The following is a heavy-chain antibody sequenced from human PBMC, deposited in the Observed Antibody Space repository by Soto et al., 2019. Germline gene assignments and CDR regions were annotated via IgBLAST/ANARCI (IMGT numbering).Heavy chain of an antibody. CDR3: ASVPFINCGYYHTFNS. V-gene: IGHV1-18*01. CDR1: GYTFHNYG. Sequence: ASVKVSCKASGYTFHNYGVTWVRQAPGQGLECMGRISAFNENTHYAQNFGGRATTPTATSTDTAYRERGTVTPADTAVYYWASVPFINCGYYHTFNSGGQATLVTFP. D-gene: IGHD3-3*01. J-gene: IGHJ4*02. CDR2: ISAFNENT.